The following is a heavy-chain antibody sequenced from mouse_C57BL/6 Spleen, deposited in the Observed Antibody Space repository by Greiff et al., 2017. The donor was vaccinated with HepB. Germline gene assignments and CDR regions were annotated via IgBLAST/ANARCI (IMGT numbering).Heavy chain of an antibody. J-gene: IGHJ2*01. V-gene: IGHV1-54*01. CDR3: AREGSSSSFDY. CDR2: INPGSGGT. Sequence: VQLQQSGAELVRPGTSVKVSCKASGYAFTNYLIEWVKQRPGQGLEWIGVINPGSGGTNYNEKFKGKATLTADKSSSTAYMQLSSLTSEDSAVYFGAREGSSSSFDYRGQGTTLTVSS. D-gene: IGHD1-1*01. CDR1: GYAFTNYL.